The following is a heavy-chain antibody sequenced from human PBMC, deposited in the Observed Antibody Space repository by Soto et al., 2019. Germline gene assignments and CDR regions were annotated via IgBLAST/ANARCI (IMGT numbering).Heavy chain of an antibody. CDR2: IIPIFGTA. D-gene: IGHD3-22*01. J-gene: IGHJ4*02. V-gene: IGHV1-69*13. CDR3: ARGYYYDSSGYYDLGVDY. Sequence: SVKVSCKASGGTFSSYAISWVRRAPGQGLEWMGGIIPIFGTANYAQKFQGRVTITADESTSTAYMELSSLRSEDTAVYYCARGYYYDSSGYYDLGVDYWGQGTLVTVSS. CDR1: GGTFSSYA.